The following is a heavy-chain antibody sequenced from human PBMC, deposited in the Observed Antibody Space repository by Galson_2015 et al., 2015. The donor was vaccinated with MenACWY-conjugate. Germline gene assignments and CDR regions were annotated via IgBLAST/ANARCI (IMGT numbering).Heavy chain of an antibody. V-gene: IGHV3-7*03. Sequence: SLRLSCAVSGFTLRNYWMTWVRQAPGKGLEWVASIKKDGSEKYYVDSVKGRLTISRDNTKNSMYLEMNSLRAEDTALYYCARGHYGMDVWGQGTTVTASS. CDR1: GFTLRNYW. CDR3: ARGHYGMDV. J-gene: IGHJ6*02. CDR2: IKKDGSEK.